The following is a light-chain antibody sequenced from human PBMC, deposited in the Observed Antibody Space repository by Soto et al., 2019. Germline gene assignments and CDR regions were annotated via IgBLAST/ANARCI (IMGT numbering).Light chain of an antibody. CDR3: QQRSNWRIT. J-gene: IGKJ5*01. Sequence: EIVLTQSPATLSLSPGERATLSCRASQTVSSYLAWYQQKPGQAPRLLIYDASNRATGIPARFSGSGSGTDFTLTISSLEPEDFAFYYCQQRSNWRITFGQGTRLEIK. CDR2: DAS. CDR1: QTVSSY. V-gene: IGKV3-11*01.